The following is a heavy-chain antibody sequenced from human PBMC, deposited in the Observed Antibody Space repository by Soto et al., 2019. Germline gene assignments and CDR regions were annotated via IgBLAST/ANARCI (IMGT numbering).Heavy chain of an antibody. CDR3: ARDYYDSSGYPGTLDI. D-gene: IGHD3-22*01. CDR2: INAGNGNT. J-gene: IGHJ3*02. CDR1: GYTFTSYA. Sequence: EASVKVSCKASGYTFTSYAMHWVRQAPGQRLEWMGWINAGNGNTKYSQKFQGRVTITRDTSASTAYMELSSLRSEDTAVYYCARDYYDSSGYPGTLDIWGQGTMVTVSS. V-gene: IGHV1-3*01.